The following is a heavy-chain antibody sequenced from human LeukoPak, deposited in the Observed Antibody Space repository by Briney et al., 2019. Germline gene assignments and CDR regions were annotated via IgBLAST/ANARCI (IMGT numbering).Heavy chain of an antibody. CDR1: GFTFNSYS. V-gene: IGHV3-21*04. Sequence: GGSLRLSCAASGFTFNSYSMNWVRQAPGKGLEWVSSISSSSRYIYYADSVKGRITTSRDNAKNSLYLQMNSLRPEDTAYYYCARGEYFDTGSDETYDIWGQGTMVTVSS. CDR2: ISSSSRYI. J-gene: IGHJ3*02. D-gene: IGHD3-22*01. CDR3: ARGEYFDTGSDETYDI.